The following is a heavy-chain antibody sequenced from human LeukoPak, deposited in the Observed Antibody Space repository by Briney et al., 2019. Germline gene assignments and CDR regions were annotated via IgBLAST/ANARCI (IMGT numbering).Heavy chain of an antibody. CDR1: GGSISSYY. CDR2: IYYSGST. J-gene: IGHJ1*01. D-gene: IGHD6-13*01. V-gene: IGHV4-59*08. CDR3: ARGGIESGSSSSSWYPYFQH. Sequence: AETLSLTCTVSGGSISSYYWSWIRQPPGKGLEWIGYIYYSGSTNYNPSLKSRVTTSEDPPKHHPSLKLTSENAPDTAVYYRARGGIESGSSSSSWYPYFQHWGQGTLVTVSS.